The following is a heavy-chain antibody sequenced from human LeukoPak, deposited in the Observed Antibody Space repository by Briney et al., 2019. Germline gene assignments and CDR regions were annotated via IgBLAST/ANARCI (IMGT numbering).Heavy chain of an antibody. CDR3: ASSDHGYSYGQFDY. CDR1: GGSISSYY. V-gene: IGHV4-4*09. Sequence: SETLSLTCTVSGGSISSYYWSWIRQPPGKGLEWIGYIFTSGSTNYNPSLKSRVTISVDTSKNQFSLKLSSVTAADTAVYYCASSDHGYSYGQFDYWGQGTLVTVSS. CDR2: IFTSGST. J-gene: IGHJ4*02. D-gene: IGHD5-18*01.